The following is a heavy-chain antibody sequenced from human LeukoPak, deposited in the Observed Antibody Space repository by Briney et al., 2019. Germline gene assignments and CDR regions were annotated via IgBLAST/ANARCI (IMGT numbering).Heavy chain of an antibody. CDR2: ISGSGGST. Sequence: GGSLRLSCAASGFTFSSYAMSWARQAPGKGLEWVSAISGSGGSTYYADSVKGRFTISRDNSKNTLYLQMNSLRAEDTAVYYCAITNQLTTLDYWGQGTLVTVSS. CDR3: AITNQLTTLDY. J-gene: IGHJ4*02. V-gene: IGHV3-23*01. D-gene: IGHD2-2*01. CDR1: GFTFSSYA.